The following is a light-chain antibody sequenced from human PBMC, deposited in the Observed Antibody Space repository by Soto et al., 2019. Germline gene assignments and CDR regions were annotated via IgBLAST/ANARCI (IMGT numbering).Light chain of an antibody. CDR3: LQVANFPRT. V-gene: IGKV1-12*01. Sequence: DIQMTQSPSSVSASVGDTVTITCRASQDINSRLAWFQQQPGRPPKYVIQAATMLQSGFPSRFAGSGSGRDFTLTIHTLQPEDSATYYCLQVANFPRTFGQGPKVE. J-gene: IGKJ1*01. CDR1: QDINSR. CDR2: AAT.